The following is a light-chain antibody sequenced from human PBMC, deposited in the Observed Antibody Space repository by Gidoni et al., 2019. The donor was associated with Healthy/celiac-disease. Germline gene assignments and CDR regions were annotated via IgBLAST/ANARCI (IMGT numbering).Light chain of an antibody. CDR3: QQYGSSPLT. J-gene: IGKJ1*01. Sequence: EIVLTQSPGTLSLSPGERATLSCRASQSVSRSYLAWYQQKPGQAPRLLIYGASSRATGIPDRFSGSGSGTDFTLTISRLEPEDFAVYYCQQYGSSPLTFXQXTKVXIK. CDR1: QSVSRSY. CDR2: GAS. V-gene: IGKV3-20*01.